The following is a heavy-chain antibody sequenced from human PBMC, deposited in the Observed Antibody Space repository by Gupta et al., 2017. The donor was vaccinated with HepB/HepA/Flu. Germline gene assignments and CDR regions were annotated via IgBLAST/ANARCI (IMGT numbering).Heavy chain of an antibody. J-gene: IGHJ4*02. CDR2: SIPIFGTA. CDR3: ARGSFGVVISLGY. Sequence: QVQLVQSGAEVKKPGSSLKVSCTASGGTFSSYSTRWVRQSPGQGLEWMGGSIPIFGTANYAQKFQGRVTITADESTSTAYMELSSLRSEDTAVYYCARGSFGVVISLGYWGQGTLVTVSS. CDR1: GGTFSSYS. D-gene: IGHD3-3*02. V-gene: IGHV1-69*01.